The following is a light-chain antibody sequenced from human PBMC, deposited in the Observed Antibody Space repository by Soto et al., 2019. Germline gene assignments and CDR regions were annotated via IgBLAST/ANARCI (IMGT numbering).Light chain of an antibody. J-gene: IGKJ1*01. CDR2: AAS. V-gene: IGKV1-39*01. CDR1: QSISNH. CDR3: QQSYSSPPT. Sequence: DIQMTQSPSSLSASVEDRVIITCRASQSISNHLNWCQQKPGKAPKLLIFAASSLQSGVPSRFSGSRSGPDFTLTISSLQPEDFATYYCQQSYSSPPTFGQGTKV.